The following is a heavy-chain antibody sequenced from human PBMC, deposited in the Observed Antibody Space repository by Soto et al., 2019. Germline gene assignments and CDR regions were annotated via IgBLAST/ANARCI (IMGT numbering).Heavy chain of an antibody. J-gene: IGHJ4*02. CDR3: AKDRVLSGDYDFDY. CDR2: ISYDGSNK. V-gene: IGHV3-30*18. D-gene: IGHD7-27*01. Sequence: GGSLRLSCAASGFTFSSYGMHWVRQAPGKGLEWVAVISYDGSNKYYADSVKGRFTISRDNSKNTLYLQMNSLRAEDTAVYYCAKDRVLSGDYDFDYWGQGTLVTVSS. CDR1: GFTFSSYG.